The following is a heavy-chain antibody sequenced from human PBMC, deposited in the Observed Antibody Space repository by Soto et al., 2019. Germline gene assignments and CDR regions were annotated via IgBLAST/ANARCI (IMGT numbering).Heavy chain of an antibody. Sequence: SETLSLTCTVSGGSISSSSYYWGWIRQPPGKGLERIGSIYYSGSTYYKPSLKSRVTISVDTSKKQFSLKLSSVTAADTAVYYCARLGYCSGGSCYSGVDDYWGQGTLVTVSS. CDR2: IYYSGST. J-gene: IGHJ4*02. CDR3: ARLGYCSGGSCYSGVDDY. CDR1: GGSISSSSYY. V-gene: IGHV4-39*01. D-gene: IGHD2-15*01.